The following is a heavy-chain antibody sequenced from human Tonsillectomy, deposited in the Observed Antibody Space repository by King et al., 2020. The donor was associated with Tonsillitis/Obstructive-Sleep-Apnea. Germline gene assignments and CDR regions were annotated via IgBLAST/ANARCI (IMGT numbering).Heavy chain of an antibody. CDR1: GGSISSNTW. D-gene: IGHD4-17*01. J-gene: IGHJ6*03. CDR3: ARERGFGDYYYYFYMDV. Sequence: QLQESGPGLVKPSGTLSLTCAVSGGSISSNTWWSWVRQPPGKGLEWIGEIHHSGSTNYNPSLMSRVTISVDKSKSQFSLKLTSVTAADTAVYYCARERGFGDYYYYFYMDVWGKGTTVTVSS. V-gene: IGHV4-4*02. CDR2: IHHSGST.